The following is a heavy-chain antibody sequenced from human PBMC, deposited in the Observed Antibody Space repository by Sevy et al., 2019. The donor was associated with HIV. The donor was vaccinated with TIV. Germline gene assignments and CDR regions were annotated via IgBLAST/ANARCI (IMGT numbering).Heavy chain of an antibody. J-gene: IGHJ4*02. V-gene: IGHV3-7*04. CDR1: GFSLNNYW. Sequence: GGSLRLSCAASGFSLNNYWMNWVRQAPGKGLEWVANINQNGSVKYYVNSVKGLFTISRDNARNLVSLQMNNLRAEDTALYYCVRAIASDGSFWGQGTLVTVSS. D-gene: IGHD6-13*01. CDR3: VRAIASDGSF. CDR2: INQNGSVK.